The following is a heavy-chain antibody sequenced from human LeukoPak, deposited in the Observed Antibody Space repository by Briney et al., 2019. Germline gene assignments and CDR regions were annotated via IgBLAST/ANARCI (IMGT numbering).Heavy chain of an antibody. Sequence: ETLSLTCAVYGGSFSGYYWSWVRQAPGKGLEWVSAISGSGGSTYYADSVKGRFTISRDNSKNTLYLQMNSLRAEDTAVYYCARVLYYDSSGYFDYWGQGTLVTVSS. V-gene: IGHV3-23*01. CDR1: GGSFSGYY. D-gene: IGHD3-22*01. J-gene: IGHJ4*02. CDR2: ISGSGGST. CDR3: ARVLYYDSSGYFDY.